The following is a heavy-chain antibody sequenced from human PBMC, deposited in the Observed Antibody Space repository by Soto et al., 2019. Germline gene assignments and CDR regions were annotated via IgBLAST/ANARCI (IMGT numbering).Heavy chain of an antibody. J-gene: IGHJ6*02. CDR2: IYYSGST. CDR1: GGSISSYY. Sequence: SETLSLTCTVSGGSISSYYWSWIRQPPGKGLEWIGCIYYSGSTNYNPSLKSRVTISVDTSKNQFSLKLSSVTAADTAVYYCARVSGYSSSWYYGMDVWGQGTTVTVSS. V-gene: IGHV4-59*01. D-gene: IGHD6-13*01. CDR3: ARVSGYSSSWYYGMDV.